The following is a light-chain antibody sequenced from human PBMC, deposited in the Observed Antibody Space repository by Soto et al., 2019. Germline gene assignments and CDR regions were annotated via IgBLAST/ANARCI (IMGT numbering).Light chain of an antibody. Sequence: AIRMTQSPSSLSASTGDRVTITCRASQGISSYLAWYQQKPGKAPKLLIYAASTLQSGVPSRFSGSGSGTEFTLTISCLQSEDFATYYCQQYYSDPITFGPGTKVDIK. V-gene: IGKV1-8*01. CDR3: QQYYSDPIT. J-gene: IGKJ3*01. CDR1: QGISSY. CDR2: AAS.